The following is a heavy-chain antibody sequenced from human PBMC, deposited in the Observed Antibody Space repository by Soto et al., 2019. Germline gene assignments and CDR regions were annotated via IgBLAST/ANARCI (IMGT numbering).Heavy chain of an antibody. Sequence: RCYWSRIRQQPGKGLEWIGYIYYSGSTNYNPSLKSRVTISVDTSKNQFSLKLSSVTAADTAVYYCARGTTVETGSYWGQGTLVTVSS. J-gene: IGHJ4*02. CDR3: ARGTTVETGSY. CDR2: IYYSGST. V-gene: IGHV4-59*01. CDR1: RCY. D-gene: IGHD4-17*01.